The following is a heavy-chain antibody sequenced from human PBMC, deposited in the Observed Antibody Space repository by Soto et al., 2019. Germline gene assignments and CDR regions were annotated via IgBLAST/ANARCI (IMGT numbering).Heavy chain of an antibody. CDR1: GGTFSSYA. Sequence: GASVKVSCKASGGTFSSYAISWVRQAPGQGLEWMGGIIPIFGTANYAQKFQGRVTITADESTTTAYMELSSLRSEDTAVYYCARDLKRYYDSSGYGYYYYGMDVWGPGTTVTVSS. D-gene: IGHD3-22*01. CDR3: ARDLKRYYDSSGYGYYYYGMDV. V-gene: IGHV1-69*13. J-gene: IGHJ6*02. CDR2: IIPIFGTA.